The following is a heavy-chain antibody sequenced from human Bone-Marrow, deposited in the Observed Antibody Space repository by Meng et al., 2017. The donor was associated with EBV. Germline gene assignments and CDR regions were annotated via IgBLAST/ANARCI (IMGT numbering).Heavy chain of an antibody. J-gene: IGHJ4*02. Sequence: VQAGVEVRRPVASVMVSCWTSGGTFNSDAVSRVRQAPGQGLEWMGGLIPMSGAPHYAQKFQGRVTITADESTSTHYMDLSNLRSYDTAMYYCASESGRGFTPDYWGQGTLVTVSS. CDR3: ASESGRGFTPDY. CDR1: GGTFNSDA. V-gene: IGHV1-69*13. D-gene: IGHD3-10*01. CDR2: LIPMSGAP.